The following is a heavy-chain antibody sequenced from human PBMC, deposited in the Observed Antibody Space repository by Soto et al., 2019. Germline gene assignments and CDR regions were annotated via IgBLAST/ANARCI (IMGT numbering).Heavy chain of an antibody. CDR2: IYYSGST. CDR1: GGSINSSSYF. CDR3: ARHYSSGSRNWFDP. D-gene: IGHD6-19*01. J-gene: IGHJ5*02. V-gene: IGHV4-39*01. Sequence: LSLTCSVSGGSINSSSYFWGWVRQPPGKGLEWIGSIYYSGSTYYNPSLRSRVTISVDTSKNQFSLKLSSVTAADTAVFYCARHYSSGSRNWFDPWGQGTLVTV.